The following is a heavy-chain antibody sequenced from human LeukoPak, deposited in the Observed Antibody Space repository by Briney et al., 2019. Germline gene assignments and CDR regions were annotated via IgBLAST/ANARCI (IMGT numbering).Heavy chain of an antibody. CDR2: ISGDSKTI. CDR3: ARVRDYYGSG. V-gene: IGHV3-48*01. J-gene: IGHJ4*02. CDR1: GFTFSTYS. D-gene: IGHD3-10*01. Sequence: GGSLRLSCAASGFTFSTYSMIWVRQAPGKGLEWLSYISGDSKTIYYADSVKGRFTISRDNAKNSLYLQLISLRAEDTAVYYCARVRDYYGSGWGQGTLVTVSS.